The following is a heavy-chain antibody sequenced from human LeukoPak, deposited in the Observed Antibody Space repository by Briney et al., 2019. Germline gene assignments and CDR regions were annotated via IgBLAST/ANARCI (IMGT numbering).Heavy chain of an antibody. J-gene: IGHJ4*02. CDR1: GDSVSNNIAT. CDR3: ARLAAAGNAHFDY. CDR2: TYYRSRWGN. D-gene: IGHD6-13*01. Sequence: SQTLSLTCAISGDSVSNNIATWNWIRQSPSRGLEWLGRTYYRSRWGNDYAISVKSRITINPDTSKNQFSLQLNSVTPEDTAVYYCARLAAAGNAHFDYWGQGTLVTVSS. V-gene: IGHV6-1*01.